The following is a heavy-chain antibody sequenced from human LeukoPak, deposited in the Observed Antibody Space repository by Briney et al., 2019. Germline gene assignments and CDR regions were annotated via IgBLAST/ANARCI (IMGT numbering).Heavy chain of an antibody. CDR2: INRSGST. J-gene: IGHJ3*02. Sequence: SETLSLTCAVYGGSFSGYYWSWIRQPPGKGLEWIGEINRSGSTNYNPSLKSRVTISVDTSKNQFSLKLSSVTAADTAVYYCAQSKTIVVVPAAIIPDAFDIWGQGTMVTVSS. CDR3: AQSKTIVVVPAAIIPDAFDI. CDR1: GGSFSGYY. D-gene: IGHD2-2*02. V-gene: IGHV4-34*01.